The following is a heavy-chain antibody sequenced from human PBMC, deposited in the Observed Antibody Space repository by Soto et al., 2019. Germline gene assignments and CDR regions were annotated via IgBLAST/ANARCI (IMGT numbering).Heavy chain of an antibody. CDR2: INPSGGST. D-gene: IGHD5-18*01. CDR1: GYTFTSYY. V-gene: IGHV1-46*01. CDR3: ASEPVGGSLPRGYSYGYSDLDY. Sequence: ASVKVSCKASGYTFTSYYMHWVRQAPGQGLEWMGIINPSGGSTSYAQKFQGRVTMTRDTSTSTVYMELGSLRSEDTAVYYCASEPVGGSLPRGYSYGYSDLDYWGQGTLVTVSS. J-gene: IGHJ4*02.